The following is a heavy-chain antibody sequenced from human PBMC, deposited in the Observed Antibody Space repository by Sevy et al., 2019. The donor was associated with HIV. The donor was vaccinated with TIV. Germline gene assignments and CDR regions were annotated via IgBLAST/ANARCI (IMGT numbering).Heavy chain of an antibody. Sequence: SETLSLTCNVSVASVSSGKYYWTLIRQPPGKDLEWIGHVSYSGRTNYNPSLKSRVTISEDTSKNQFSLSLNSVTAADTATYYCAREIYFYENSGFYYFDSWGLGILVTVSS. J-gene: IGHJ4*02. CDR1: VASVSSGKYY. D-gene: IGHD3-22*01. CDR3: AREIYFYENSGFYYFDS. V-gene: IGHV4-61*01. CDR2: VSYSGRT.